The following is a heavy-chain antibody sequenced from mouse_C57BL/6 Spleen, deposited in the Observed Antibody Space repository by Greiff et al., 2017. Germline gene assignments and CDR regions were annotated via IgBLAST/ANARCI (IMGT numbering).Heavy chain of an antibody. J-gene: IGHJ1*03. CDR2: ISSGGDYI. Sequence: DVMLVESGEGLVKPGGSLKLSCAASGFTFSSYAMSWVRQTPEKRLEWVAYISSGGDYIYYADTVKGRFTISRDNARNTLYLQMSSLKSEDTAMDYCTRDETTEDFDVWGTGTTVTVSS. CDR1: GFTFSSYA. V-gene: IGHV5-9-1*02. D-gene: IGHD1-1*01. CDR3: TRDETTEDFDV.